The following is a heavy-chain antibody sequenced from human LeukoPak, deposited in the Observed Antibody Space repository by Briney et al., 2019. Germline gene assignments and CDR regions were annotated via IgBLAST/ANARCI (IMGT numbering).Heavy chain of an antibody. J-gene: IGHJ4*02. CDR3: ARGDFYFDY. V-gene: IGHV4-59*01. CDR1: GGSISSYY. Sequence: SETLSLTCTASGGSISSYYWSWIRQPPGKGLGWIGYMYYSGTSDYNPSLKSRVTISVDTSKSQFSLRLSSVTAADTAVYYCARGDFYFDYWGQGTLVTVSS. D-gene: IGHD2-21*02. CDR2: MYYSGTS.